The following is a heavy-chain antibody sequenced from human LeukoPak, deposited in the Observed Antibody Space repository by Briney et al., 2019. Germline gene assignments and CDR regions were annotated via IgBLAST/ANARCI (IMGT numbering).Heavy chain of an antibody. Sequence: GGSLRLSCAASGFIFSNYGMSWVRQAPGNGLEWVSAISGSGGSTYYADSVKGRFTISRDNSKNTLYLQMNSLRAEDTAVYYCAKVHGPNYYGSGSYYNGFDYWGQGTLVTVSS. J-gene: IGHJ4*02. CDR2: ISGSGGST. D-gene: IGHD3-10*01. CDR3: AKVHGPNYYGSGSYYNGFDY. CDR1: GFIFSNYG. V-gene: IGHV3-23*01.